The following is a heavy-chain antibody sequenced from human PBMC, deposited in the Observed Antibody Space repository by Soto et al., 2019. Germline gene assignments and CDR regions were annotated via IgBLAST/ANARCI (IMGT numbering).Heavy chain of an antibody. D-gene: IGHD3-22*01. CDR1: GGTFSSYA. CDR2: IIPIFGTA. Sequence: QVQLVQSGAEVKKPGSSVKVSCKASGGTFSSYAISWVRQAPGQGLEWMGGIIPIFGTANYAQKFQGRVTSTADEATSTAYMELSSLRSEDTAVYYCARGTYYDSSGHASYFDYWGQGTLVTVSS. J-gene: IGHJ4*02. CDR3: ARGTYYDSSGHASYFDY. V-gene: IGHV1-69*01.